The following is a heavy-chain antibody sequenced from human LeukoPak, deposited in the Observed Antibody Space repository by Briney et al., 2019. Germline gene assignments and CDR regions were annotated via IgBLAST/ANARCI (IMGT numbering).Heavy chain of an antibody. CDR2: IYYSGST. CDR3: ARDRYYKGFGYYFDY. D-gene: IGHD3-22*01. CDR1: GGSISSSSYY. J-gene: IGHJ4*02. V-gene: IGHV4-61*01. Sequence: PSETLSLTCTVSGGSISSSSYYWSWIRQPPGKGLDWIGYIYYSGSTNYNPSLKSRVTISVDTSKNQFSLKLSSVTAADTAVYYCARDRYYKGFGYYFDYWGQGTRVTVSA.